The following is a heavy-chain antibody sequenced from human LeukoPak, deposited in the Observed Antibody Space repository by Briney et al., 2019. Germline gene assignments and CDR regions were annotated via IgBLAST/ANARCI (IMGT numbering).Heavy chain of an antibody. V-gene: IGHV1-69*05. D-gene: IGHD2-2*02. CDR2: IIPIFGTA. CDR3: ARDHGCSSTSCYTRNYYYMDV. Sequence: ASVKVSCKASGGTFSSYAISWVRQAPGQGLEWMGGIIPIFGTANYAQKFQGRVTITTDESTSTAYMELSSLRSEDTAVYYCARDHGCSSTSCYTRNYYYMDVWGKGTTVTVSS. J-gene: IGHJ6*03. CDR1: GGTFSSYA.